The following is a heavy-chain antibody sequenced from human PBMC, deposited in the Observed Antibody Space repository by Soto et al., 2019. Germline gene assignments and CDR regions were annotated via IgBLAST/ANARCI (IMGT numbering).Heavy chain of an antibody. CDR1: GGSFSGYY. D-gene: IGHD3-10*01. Sequence: ETLSLTCAVYGGSFSGYYWSWIRQPPGKGLEWIGEINHSGSTNYNPSLKSRVTISVDTSKNQFSLKLSSVTAADTAVYYCARDRYYYGSGSYDNPEHYYYYGMDVWGQGTTVTVSS. V-gene: IGHV4-34*01. CDR3: ARDRYYYGSGSYDNPEHYYYYGMDV. J-gene: IGHJ6*02. CDR2: INHSGST.